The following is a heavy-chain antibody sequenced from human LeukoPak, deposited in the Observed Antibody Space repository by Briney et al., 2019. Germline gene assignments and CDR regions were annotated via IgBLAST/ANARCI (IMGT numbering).Heavy chain of an antibody. CDR1: GDSISSRSYY. J-gene: IGHJ2*01. CDR3: ARAYSSSWRTWYFDL. V-gene: IGHV4-39*07. CDR2: IYHSGST. Sequence: SETLSLTCTVSGDSISSRSYYWGWIRQPPGKGLEWIGSIYHSGSTYYNPSLKSRVTISVDTSKNQFSLKLSSVTAADTAVYYCARAYSSSWRTWYFDLWGRGTLVTVSS. D-gene: IGHD6-13*01.